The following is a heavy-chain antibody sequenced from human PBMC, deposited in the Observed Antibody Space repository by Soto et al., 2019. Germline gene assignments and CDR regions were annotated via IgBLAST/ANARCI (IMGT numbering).Heavy chain of an antibody. J-gene: IGHJ4*02. CDR1: GFIFSSYG. CDR2: ISYEGSHT. Sequence: QVQLVESGGGVVQPGRSLRLSCAASGFIFSSYGMHWVRQAPGKGLEWVAVISYEGSHTYYADSVKGRFTITRDNSKNTLYLQMNSLRPEDTAVYYCAKEVHCGGGSCSWSECVDYWGQGTLLTVSS. CDR3: AKEVHCGGGSCSWSECVDY. D-gene: IGHD2-15*01. V-gene: IGHV3-30*18.